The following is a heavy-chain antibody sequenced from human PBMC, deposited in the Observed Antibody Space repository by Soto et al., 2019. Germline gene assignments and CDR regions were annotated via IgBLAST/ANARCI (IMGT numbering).Heavy chain of an antibody. J-gene: IGHJ6*02. V-gene: IGHV3-33*01. CDR3: RREFLHRSVFGLPITGPNGVDV. CDR2: VWYDGNSK. Sequence: QEQLVESGGGVVQPGRSLRLSCGASRFTLSHFYMHWVRQAPGKGLEWVAVVWYDGNSKYYADSVNGRFTVSRDDSENTESLQMYSLRAEDTAVYYCRREFLHRSVFGLPITGPNGVDVSGRGTMVTVSS. CDR1: RFTLSHFY. D-gene: IGHD3-3*01.